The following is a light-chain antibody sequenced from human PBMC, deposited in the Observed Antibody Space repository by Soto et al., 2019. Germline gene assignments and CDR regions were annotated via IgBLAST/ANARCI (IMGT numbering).Light chain of an antibody. J-gene: IGKJ4*01. Sequence: DIQLTQSPSSLSASVGDSVTITCRASLGIATYLNWYQQKPGKAPKLLIDTASSLQSGVPSRFSGSGSGTDFTLTISSLHPEDFATYHCQQTYSTPLTFGGGTKVEIK. CDR1: LGIATY. V-gene: IGKV1-39*01. CDR2: TAS. CDR3: QQTYSTPLT.